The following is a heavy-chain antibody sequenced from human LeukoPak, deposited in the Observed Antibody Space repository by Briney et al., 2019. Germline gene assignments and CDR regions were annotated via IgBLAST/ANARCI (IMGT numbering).Heavy chain of an antibody. CDR3: ASTPEYDYVWGTYREAGAFDI. Sequence: GGSLRLSCAASGFTFSSYAMSWVRQAPGKGLEWVSVIDSGGGTYYADSVKGRFTISRDNSKNTLYLQMNSLRAEDTAVYYCASTPEYDYVWGTYREAGAFDIWGQGTMVTVPS. D-gene: IGHD3-16*02. CDR1: GFTFSSYA. J-gene: IGHJ3*02. CDR2: IDSGGGT. V-gene: IGHV3-66*01.